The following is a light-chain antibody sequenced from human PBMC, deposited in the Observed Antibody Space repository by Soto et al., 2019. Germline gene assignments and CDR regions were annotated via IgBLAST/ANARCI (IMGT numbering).Light chain of an antibody. Sequence: EIVMTQSPATLSVSPGERATLSCRSSQSVGINVAWYQQKPGQAPSLLIYGASTRATGSPDRFSASGSATEFTLTISSLQSEDFAVYYCQQYNDWPRTFGRGTKVDIK. J-gene: IGKJ1*01. CDR2: GAS. CDR3: QQYNDWPRT. CDR1: QSVGIN. V-gene: IGKV3-15*01.